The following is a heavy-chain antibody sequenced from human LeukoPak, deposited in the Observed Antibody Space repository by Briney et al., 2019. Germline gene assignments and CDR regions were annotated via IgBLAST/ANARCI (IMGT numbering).Heavy chain of an antibody. V-gene: IGHV4-59*01. Sequence: SETLSLTCTVSGGSISSYYWSWIRQPPGKGLEWIGYIYYSGSTKYNPSLNSRVTISVDTSKKQFSLKLISVTAADTAVYYCARGTPAAAIYFDYWGQGTLVTVSS. D-gene: IGHD6-13*01. J-gene: IGHJ4*02. CDR2: IYYSGST. CDR3: ARGTPAAAIYFDY. CDR1: GGSISSYY.